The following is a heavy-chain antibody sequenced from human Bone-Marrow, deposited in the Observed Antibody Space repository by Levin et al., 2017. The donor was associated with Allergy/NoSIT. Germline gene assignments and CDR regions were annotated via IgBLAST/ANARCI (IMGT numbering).Heavy chain of an antibody. D-gene: IGHD2-2*01. CDR3: ARGGGYCSSTSCPAEYYYGMDV. CDR2: INPNSGGT. V-gene: IGHV1-2*02. Sequence: GASVKVSCKASGYTFTGYYMHWVRQAPGQGLEWMGWINPNSGGTNYAQKFQGRVTMTRDTSISTAYMELSRLRSDDTAVYYCARGGGYCSSTSCPAEYYYGMDVWGQGTTVTVSS. CDR1: GYTFTGYY. J-gene: IGHJ6*02.